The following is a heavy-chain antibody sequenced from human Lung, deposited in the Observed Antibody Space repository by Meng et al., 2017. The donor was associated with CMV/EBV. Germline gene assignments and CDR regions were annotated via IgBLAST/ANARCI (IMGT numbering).Heavy chain of an antibody. CDR2: IIPIFGTA. Sequence: SVXVSXXASGGTFSSYAISWVRQAPGQGLEWMGGIIPIFGTANYAQKFQGRVTITTDESTSTAYMELSSLRSEDTAVYYCARRRAVAGTQVYYYYGMDVWGPGTXVAVAS. CDR1: GGTFSSYA. CDR3: ARRRAVAGTQVYYYYGMDV. J-gene: IGHJ6*02. V-gene: IGHV1-69*05. D-gene: IGHD6-19*01.